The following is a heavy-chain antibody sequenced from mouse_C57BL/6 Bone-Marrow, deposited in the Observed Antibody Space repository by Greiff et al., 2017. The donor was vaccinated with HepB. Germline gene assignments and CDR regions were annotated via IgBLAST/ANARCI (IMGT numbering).Heavy chain of an antibody. D-gene: IGHD2-3*01. CDR3: ASSDYDGNWFAY. V-gene: IGHV1-55*01. J-gene: IGHJ3*01. CDR2: IYPGSGST. Sequence: QVQLQQPGAELVKPGASVKMSCKASGYTFTSYWITWVKQRPGQGLEWIGDIYPGSGSTNYNEKFKSKATLTVDTSSSTAYMQLSSLTSEDSAVYYCASSDYDGNWFAYWGQGTLVTVSA. CDR1: GYTFTSYW.